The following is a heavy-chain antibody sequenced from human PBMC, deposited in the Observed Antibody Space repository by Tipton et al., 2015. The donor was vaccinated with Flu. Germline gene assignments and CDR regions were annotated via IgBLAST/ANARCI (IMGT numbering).Heavy chain of an antibody. D-gene: IGHD4-17*01. CDR3: ARHSTGRVLDY. CDR1: GGSFSGYY. Sequence: TLSLTCAVYGGSFSGYYWSWIRQPPGKGLEWIGEINHSGSTNYNPSLKSRVTISVDTSKNQFSLKLSSVTAADTDVYYCARHSTGRVLDYWGQGTLVTVSS. CDR2: INHSGST. J-gene: IGHJ4*02. V-gene: IGHV4-34*01.